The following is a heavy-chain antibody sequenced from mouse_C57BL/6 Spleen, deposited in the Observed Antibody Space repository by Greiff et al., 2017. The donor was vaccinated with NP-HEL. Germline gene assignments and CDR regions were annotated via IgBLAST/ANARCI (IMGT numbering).Heavy chain of an antibody. Sequence: VQLQQSGAELARPGASVKLSCKASGYTFTSYGISWVKQRTGQGLEWIGEIYPRSGNTYYNEKFKGKATLTADKSSSTAYMELRSLTSEDSAVDFCARPYGVSHYAMDYWGQGTSVTVSS. CDR3: ARPYGVSHYAMDY. V-gene: IGHV1-81*01. CDR2: IYPRSGNT. D-gene: IGHD1-1*01. J-gene: IGHJ4*01. CDR1: GYTFTSYG.